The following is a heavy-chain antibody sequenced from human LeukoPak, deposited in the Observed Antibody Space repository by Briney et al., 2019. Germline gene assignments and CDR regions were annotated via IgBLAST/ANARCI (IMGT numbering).Heavy chain of an antibody. CDR1: GFTFDNYA. CDR2: ITWNSGNI. CDR3: AKAGGGGWYIFFDS. J-gene: IGHJ4*02. V-gene: IGHV3-9*01. D-gene: IGHD6-19*01. Sequence: TGGSLRLSCAASGFTFDNYAMHWVRQAPGKGLEWVSGITWNSGNIGYADSVKGRFTMSRDNAKNSLYLQMNSLRAEDTALYFWAKAGGGGWYIFFDSWGQGTLVTVSS.